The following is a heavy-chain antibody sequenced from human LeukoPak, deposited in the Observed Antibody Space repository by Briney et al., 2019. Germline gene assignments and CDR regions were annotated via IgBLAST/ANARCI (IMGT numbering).Heavy chain of an antibody. D-gene: IGHD3-10*01. CDR2: IYTSGST. CDR1: GASISRGSYY. CDR3: ARDLDYGSGNFDY. V-gene: IGHV4-61*02. J-gene: IGHJ4*02. Sequence: SETLSLTCTVSGASISRGSYYTSWIRQPAGKGLEWIGRIYTSGSTTYNPSLKSRVTISVDTSKNQFSLKRSSVTAADTAVYYCARDLDYGSGNFDYWGQGTLVTVSS.